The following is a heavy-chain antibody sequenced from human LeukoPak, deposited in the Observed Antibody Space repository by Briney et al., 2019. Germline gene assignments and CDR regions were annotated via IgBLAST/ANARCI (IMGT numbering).Heavy chain of an antibody. V-gene: IGHV3-23*01. CDR1: GFSFHTYA. J-gene: IGHJ1*01. CDR2: ISGGGGGT. CDR3: AKAGGGGTHFWFRRWAL. D-gene: IGHD3-3*02. Sequence: GGSLRLSCAASGFSFHTYAMAWVRQTPGKGLEWVSSISGGGGGTYYAHSVKGRVTVSRDNANHTLYLQMNGLTAADTAFYYLAKAGGGGTHFWFRRWALWGKGPLVTVSS.